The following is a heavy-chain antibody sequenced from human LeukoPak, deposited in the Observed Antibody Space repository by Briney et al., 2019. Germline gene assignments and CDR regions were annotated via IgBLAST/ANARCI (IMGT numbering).Heavy chain of an antibody. Sequence: GGSLRLSCAASGFTFSSYSMNWVRQAPGKGLEWVSSISSSSSYIYYADSVKGRFTISRDNAKNSLYLQMNSLRAEDTALYYCARVAGTHIFDYWGQGTLVTVSS. CDR1: GFTFSSYS. CDR2: ISSSSSYI. D-gene: IGHD2-21*01. CDR3: ARVAGTHIFDY. J-gene: IGHJ4*02. V-gene: IGHV3-21*04.